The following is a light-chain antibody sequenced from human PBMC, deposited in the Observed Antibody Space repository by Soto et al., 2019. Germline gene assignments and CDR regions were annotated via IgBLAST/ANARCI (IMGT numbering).Light chain of an antibody. CDR2: DAS. CDR3: QQRSNWPWT. CDR1: PSVTSN. J-gene: IGKJ1*01. V-gene: IGKV3-11*01. Sequence: ILFTQSPATLSLSTGERATLSCRASPSVTSNLAWYQQALGQAPRLLIYDASNRDAGIPARFSGSGSGTDFTLTISRLEPEDFEVYYCQQRSNWPWTFGQGTKVDIK.